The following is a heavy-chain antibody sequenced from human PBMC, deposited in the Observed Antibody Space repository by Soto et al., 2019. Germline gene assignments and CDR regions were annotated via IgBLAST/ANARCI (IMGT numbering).Heavy chain of an antibody. CDR1: GFSFSVYT. J-gene: IGHJ4*02. Sequence: EVQLVESGGGLAQPGGSLRLSCVASGFSFSVYTMNWFRQAPGQALEWLSFISQTGDNTYYADSVKGRFTISRDNAKNSLYMELNNLRVDDTAVYYRGRDLGWAFYYLGRGTLVNVFS. D-gene: IGHD6-19*01. CDR3: GRDLGWAFYY. V-gene: IGHV3-48*01. CDR2: ISQTGDNT.